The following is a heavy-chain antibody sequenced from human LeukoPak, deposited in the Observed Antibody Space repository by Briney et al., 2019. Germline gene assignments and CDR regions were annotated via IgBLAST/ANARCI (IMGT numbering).Heavy chain of an antibody. J-gene: IGHJ4*02. CDR3: TRRHYGDYVVDN. CDR1: GHTFNGSA. D-gene: IGHD4-17*01. CDR2: TRSKAHRYAT. V-gene: IGHV3-73*01. Sequence: GGSLRLSCATSGHTFNGSASHWVRQASGQGLEWVARTRSKAHRYATAYAASVKGRFTVSRDDSKNMAYLQMNSLKTEDTATYFCTRRHYGDYVVDNWGQGTLVTVSS.